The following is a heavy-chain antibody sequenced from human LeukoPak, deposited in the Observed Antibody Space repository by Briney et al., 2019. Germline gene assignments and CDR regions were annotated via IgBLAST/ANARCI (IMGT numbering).Heavy chain of an antibody. J-gene: IGHJ4*02. CDR1: GFTFDDYA. CDR2: ISWNSGSI. V-gene: IGHV3-9*01. CDR3: AKAVSSSWYLDYFDY. D-gene: IGHD6-13*01. Sequence: PGRSLRLSCAASGFTFDDYAMHWVRQAPGKGLEWVSGISWNSGSIGYADSVKGRFTISRDNAKNSLYLQMNSLRAEDTALYYCAKAVSSSWYLDYFDYWGQGTLVTVSS.